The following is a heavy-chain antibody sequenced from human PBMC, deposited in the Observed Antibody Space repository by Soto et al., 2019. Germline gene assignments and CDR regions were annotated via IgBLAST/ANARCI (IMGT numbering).Heavy chain of an antibody. D-gene: IGHD6-13*01. CDR2: IYSGGTT. CDR3: ARGLEAAWYFDL. J-gene: IGHJ2*01. V-gene: IGHV3-66*01. CDR1: GFTVSNNY. Sequence: EVRLVESGGGLVQPGGSLRLSCAASGFTVSNNYMSWVRQAPGKGLEWVSVIYSGGTTYYADSLKDRFIISRDNSKNTLYHQMNSLRPEDTAVYYCARGLEAAWYFDLWGRGTLVTVSS.